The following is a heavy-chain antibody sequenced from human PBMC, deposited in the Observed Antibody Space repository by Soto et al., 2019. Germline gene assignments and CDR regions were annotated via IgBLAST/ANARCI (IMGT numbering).Heavy chain of an antibody. D-gene: IGHD5-12*01. J-gene: IGHJ4*02. CDR1: GFIVSNTY. CDR3: AKDPPSVVATIFDY. V-gene: IGHV3-23*01. Sequence: GGSLRLSCAASGFIVSNTYMSWVRQAPGKGLEWVSAISGSGGSTYYADSVKGRFTISRDNSKNTLYLQMNSLRAEDTAVYYCAKDPPSVVATIFDYWGQGTLVTVSS. CDR2: ISGSGGST.